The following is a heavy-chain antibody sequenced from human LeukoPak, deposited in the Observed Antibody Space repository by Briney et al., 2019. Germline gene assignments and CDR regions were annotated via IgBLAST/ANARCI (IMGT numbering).Heavy chain of an antibody. J-gene: IGHJ4*02. CDR3: ARDSLLWAVAGTPFDY. CDR1: GFTFSSYW. Sequence: GGSLRLSCAASGFTFSSYWMSWVRQAPGKGLEWVANIKQDGSEKYYVDSVKGRFTISRDNAKNSLYLQMNSLRAEDTAVYYCARDSLLWAVAGTPFDYWGQGTLVTVSS. D-gene: IGHD6-19*01. V-gene: IGHV3-7*01. CDR2: IKQDGSEK.